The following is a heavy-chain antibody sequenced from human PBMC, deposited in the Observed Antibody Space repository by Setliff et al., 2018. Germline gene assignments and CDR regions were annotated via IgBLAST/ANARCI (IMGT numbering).Heavy chain of an antibody. CDR2: IYYRGDT. Sequence: PSETLSLTCTVSGASLNSGTYYWGWIRQPPGKGLEWIGRIYYRGDTYYNAPLKGRLTISVDTAQNQFSLRLTSVTAADTAIYYCARTGTYRYFDYWGQGALVTVSS. D-gene: IGHD1-1*01. CDR1: GASLNSGTYY. V-gene: IGHV4-39*01. CDR3: ARTGTYRYFDY. J-gene: IGHJ4*02.